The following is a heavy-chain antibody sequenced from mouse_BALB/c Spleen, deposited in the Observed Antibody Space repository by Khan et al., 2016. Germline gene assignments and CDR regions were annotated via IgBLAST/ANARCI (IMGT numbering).Heavy chain of an antibody. V-gene: IGHV8-12*01. CDR2: IYWDDDK. CDR1: GCSLSTSGMG. Sequence: QVTLKESGPGILQPSQTLSLSCSFSGCSLSTSGMGVSWIRQPSGKGLEWLAHIYWDDDKRYNPSLKSRLTISKDTSSNQVFLKITSVDTADTATYYCAADDSFAYWGQGTLVTVSA. J-gene: IGHJ3*01. CDR3: AADDSFAY. D-gene: IGHD2-13*01.